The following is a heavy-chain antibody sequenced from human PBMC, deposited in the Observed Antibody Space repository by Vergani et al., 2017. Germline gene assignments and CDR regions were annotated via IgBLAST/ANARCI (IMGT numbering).Heavy chain of an antibody. V-gene: IGHV3-7*03. CDR1: GFNFQIYW. Sequence: EVLLVESGGDLVQPGGSLRLSCEASGFNFQIYWMGWVRQTAEKGLEWVANIKQDGSEDYYVDSVKGRFTITRDNAKKFIYLQMNSLRADDTAVYYCARDVPDYGGNSGYWDQGTLVIVSS. J-gene: IGHJ4*02. CDR3: ARDVPDYGGNSGY. D-gene: IGHD4-23*01. CDR2: IKQDGSED.